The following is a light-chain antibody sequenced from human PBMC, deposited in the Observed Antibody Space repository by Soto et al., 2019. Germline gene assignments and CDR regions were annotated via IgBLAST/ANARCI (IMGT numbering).Light chain of an antibody. V-gene: IGKV3-15*01. CDR2: GAS. Sequence: ETVMTQSPATLSVSPGERATLSCRASQSVRTSLAWYQQKPGQAPRLLVYGASTRAVGIPTRFSGSGSGTEFTRTISSLQSEDFAVYFCQQYNNWPPWTFGQGTKVEIK. J-gene: IGKJ1*01. CDR3: QQYNNWPPWT. CDR1: QSVRTS.